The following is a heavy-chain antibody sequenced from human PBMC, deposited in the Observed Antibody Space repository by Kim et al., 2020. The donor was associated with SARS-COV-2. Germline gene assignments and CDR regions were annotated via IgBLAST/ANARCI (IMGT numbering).Heavy chain of an antibody. J-gene: IGHJ4*02. V-gene: IGHV3-64*04. Sequence: GGSLRLSCLGSGFIFSDYAIHWVRRAPGKGLQYVSAITRSGGGKFYADSVEGRFTISRDNSKNTLYLQMDSLRVEDTSVYYCARYGRNYGAVHWGRGTLVIVPS. CDR3: ARYGRNYGAVH. CDR2: ITRSGGGK. D-gene: IGHD3-16*01. CDR1: GFIFSDYA.